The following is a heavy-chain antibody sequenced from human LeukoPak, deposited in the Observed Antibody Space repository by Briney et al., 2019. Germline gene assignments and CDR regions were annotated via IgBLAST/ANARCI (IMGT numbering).Heavy chain of an antibody. CDR1: GYTFISYY. V-gene: IGHV1-46*01. CDR3: ARDPLYCTNGVCYSYYFDY. J-gene: IGHJ4*02. Sequence: VASVKVSCKASGYTFISYYMHWVRQAPGQGLEWKGIINPSGGSTSYAQKFQGRVTITRDMSTSIVYMELSSLRSEDTAVYYCARDPLYCTNGVCYSYYFDYWGQGTLVTVSS. CDR2: INPSGGST. D-gene: IGHD2-8*01.